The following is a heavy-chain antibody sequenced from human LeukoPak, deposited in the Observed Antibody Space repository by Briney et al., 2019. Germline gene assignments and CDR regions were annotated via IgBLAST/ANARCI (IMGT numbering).Heavy chain of an antibody. CDR2: IDRSGATA. J-gene: IGHJ6*02. CDR3: GLSSMNPSYYYGIDV. D-gene: IGHD6-19*01. V-gene: IGHV3-11*01. Sequence: PGGSLRLYCAASGFIFSDYYMTWIRQAPGKGLDWVSYIDRSGATAFYADSVKGRFTMSRDNARNSLHLQMNDLRPEDSAVYYCGLSSMNPSYYYGIDVWGQGTTVRVSS. CDR1: GFIFSDYY.